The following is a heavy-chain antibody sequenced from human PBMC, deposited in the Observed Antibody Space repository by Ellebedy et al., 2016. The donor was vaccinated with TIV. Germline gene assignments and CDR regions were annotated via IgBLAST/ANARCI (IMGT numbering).Heavy chain of an antibody. V-gene: IGHV1-69*06. Sequence: SVKVSCXASGGTFSSYAISWVRQAPGQGLEWMGGIIPIFGTANYAQKFQGRVTITADKSTSTAYMELSSLRSEDTAVYYCARDTGWLDAAMVPLLGAIDYWGQGTLVTVSS. D-gene: IGHD5-18*01. CDR3: ARDTGWLDAAMVPLLGAIDY. CDR2: IIPIFGTA. J-gene: IGHJ4*02. CDR1: GGTFSSYA.